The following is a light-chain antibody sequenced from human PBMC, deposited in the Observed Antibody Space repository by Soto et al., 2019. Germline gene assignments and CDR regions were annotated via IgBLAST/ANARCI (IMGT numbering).Light chain of an antibody. J-gene: IGLJ1*01. CDR1: SSNIGGNS. Sequence: QAVVTQPPSVSAAPGQKVTISCSGSSSNIGGNSVSWYQQLPGTAPKLLIYDDNKRPSGIPDRFSGSKSGTSATLSITGFHTGDEADYYCGSWDSSLSAYVFGTGTKLTVL. V-gene: IGLV1-51*01. CDR3: GSWDSSLSAYV. CDR2: DDN.